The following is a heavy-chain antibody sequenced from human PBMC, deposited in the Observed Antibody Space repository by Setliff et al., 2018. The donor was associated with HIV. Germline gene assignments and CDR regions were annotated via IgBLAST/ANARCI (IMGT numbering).Heavy chain of an antibody. V-gene: IGHV1-69*10. CDR3: ARGQTTNNIKAEAFDI. CDR2: IIPILGVP. D-gene: IGHD1-20*01. J-gene: IGHJ3*02. Sequence: SVKVSCKASGGIVSINWVRQAPGQRLEWMGGIIPILGVPNYAQKFQGRVTITADKSTTTVYMELSSLGSEDTAVYYCARGQTTNNIKAEAFDIWGQGTLVTVSS. CDR1: GGIVS.